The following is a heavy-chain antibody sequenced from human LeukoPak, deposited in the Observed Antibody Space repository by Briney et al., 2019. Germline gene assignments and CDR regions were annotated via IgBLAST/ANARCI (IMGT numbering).Heavy chain of an antibody. CDR3: AREHLTIFGVVDY. CDR1: GGSFSGYY. V-gene: IGHV4-30-4*08. D-gene: IGHD3-3*01. CDR2: IYYSGST. Sequence: SETLSLTCAVYGGSFSGYYWSWIRQPPGKGLEWIGYIYYSGSTYYNPSLESRVTISVDTSKNQFSLKLSSVTAADTAVYYCAREHLTIFGVVDYWGQGTLVTVSS. J-gene: IGHJ4*02.